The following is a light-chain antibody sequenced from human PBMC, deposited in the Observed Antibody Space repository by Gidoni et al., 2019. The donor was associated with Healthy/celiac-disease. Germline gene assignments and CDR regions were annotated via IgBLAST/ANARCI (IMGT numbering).Light chain of an antibody. Sequence: AIQLTQSPSSLSASVGDRVTITCRASQGISSALAWYQQKPGKAPKLLIYDSSSLESGVPSRFSGSGSETDFTITSSRLQPEDFATYYCKQFNSYPLTFGGXTKVEIK. CDR2: DSS. V-gene: IGKV1-13*02. CDR3: KQFNSYPLT. J-gene: IGKJ4*01. CDR1: QGISSA.